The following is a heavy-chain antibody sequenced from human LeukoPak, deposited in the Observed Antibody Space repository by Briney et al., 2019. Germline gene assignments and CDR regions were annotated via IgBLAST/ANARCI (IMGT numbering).Heavy chain of an antibody. Sequence: PGGSLRLSCAASGFIFTSFAMTWVRQAPGKGLEWVSSISGSGDSAYYAGSVKGRFTISRDSSKNEVYLQMNSLRAEDTAVYYCAKKVGATEGLPFAYWGQGTLVTVSS. V-gene: IGHV3-23*01. CDR1: GFIFTSFA. J-gene: IGHJ4*02. CDR2: ISGSGDSA. CDR3: AKKVGATEGLPFAY. D-gene: IGHD1-26*01.